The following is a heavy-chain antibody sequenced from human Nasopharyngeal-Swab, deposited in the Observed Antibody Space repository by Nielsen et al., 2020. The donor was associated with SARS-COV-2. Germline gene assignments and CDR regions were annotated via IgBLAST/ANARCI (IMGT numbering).Heavy chain of an antibody. Sequence: GESLKISCAASGFSFRTFWMTWVRQAPGQGLEWMGWISAYNGNTNYAQKLQGRVTMTTDTSTSTAYMELRSLRSDDTAVYYCARHFLLRYFDYWGQGTLVTVSS. D-gene: IGHD3-3*01. J-gene: IGHJ4*02. CDR1: GFSFRTFW. V-gene: IGHV1-18*01. CDR2: ISAYNGNT. CDR3: ARHFLLRYFDY.